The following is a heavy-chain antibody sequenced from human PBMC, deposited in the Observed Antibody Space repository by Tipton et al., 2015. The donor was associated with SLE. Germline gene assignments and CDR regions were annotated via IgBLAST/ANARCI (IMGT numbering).Heavy chain of an antibody. J-gene: IGHJ6*02. Sequence: TLSLTCTVSGGSISSYYWSWIRQPPGKGLEWIGYIYYSGSTNYNPSLKSRVTISVDTSKNQFSLKLSSVTAADTAVYYCARNGYDFWTGTSYGIDVWGQGTTVTVSS. CDR3: ARNGYDFWTGTSYGIDV. CDR1: GGSISSYY. CDR2: IYYSGST. V-gene: IGHV4-59*01. D-gene: IGHD3-3*01.